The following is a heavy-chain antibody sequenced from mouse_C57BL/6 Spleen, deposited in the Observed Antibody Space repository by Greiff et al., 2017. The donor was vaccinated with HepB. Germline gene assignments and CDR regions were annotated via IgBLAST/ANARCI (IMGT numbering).Heavy chain of an antibody. Sequence: QVQLQQPGAELVKPGASVKMSCKASGYTFTSYWITWVKQRPGQGLEWIGDIYPGSGSTNYNEKFKSKATLTVDTSSSTAYMQLSSLTSEDSAVYYCAINYGNYVGVDYWGQGTTLTVSS. D-gene: IGHD2-1*01. CDR3: AINYGNYVGVDY. CDR1: GYTFTSYW. V-gene: IGHV1-55*01. CDR2: IYPGSGST. J-gene: IGHJ2*01.